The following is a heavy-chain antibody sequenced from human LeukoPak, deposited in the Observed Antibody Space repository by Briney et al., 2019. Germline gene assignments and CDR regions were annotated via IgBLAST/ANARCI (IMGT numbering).Heavy chain of an antibody. D-gene: IGHD4-17*01. V-gene: IGHV3-11*06. CDR2: ISSSGSYT. CDR1: GFTFSDYY. J-gene: IGHJ4*02. CDR3: ARLRSPDY. Sequence: GGSLRLSCAASGFTFSDYYMSWVRQAPGKGLEWVSYISSSGSYTNYADSVKGRFPISRDNARNSLSLQMNTLRAEDTAVYDCARLRSPDYWGQGTLVTVSS.